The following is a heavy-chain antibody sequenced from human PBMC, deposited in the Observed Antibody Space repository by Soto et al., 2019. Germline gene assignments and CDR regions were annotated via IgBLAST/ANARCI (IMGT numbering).Heavy chain of an antibody. CDR1: GGSISSYY. D-gene: IGHD6-13*01. CDR2: IYTSGST. J-gene: IGHJ5*02. CDR3: ARCGVSPYRSREGNWFDP. Sequence: SETLSLTCTVSGGSISSYYWSWIRQPAGKGLEWIGRIYTSGSTNYNPSLKSRVTMSVDTSKNQFSLKLSSVTAADTAVYYCARCGVSPYRSREGNWFDPWGQGTLVTVSS. V-gene: IGHV4-4*07.